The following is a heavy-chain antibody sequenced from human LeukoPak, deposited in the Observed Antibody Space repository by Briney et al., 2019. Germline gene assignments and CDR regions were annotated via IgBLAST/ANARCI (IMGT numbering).Heavy chain of an antibody. CDR3: ARDEGGYKV. V-gene: IGHV4-59*01. D-gene: IGHD5-24*01. CDR1: GGSIRTFF. Sequence: SETLSLTCTVSGGSIRTFFWSWIRQPPGRGLEWIGFISDTGSTNTSPSLRSRVTLSIDTSKNRLSLKLTSLTAADTATYYCARDEGGYKVWGRGTLVTVSS. CDR2: ISDTGST. J-gene: IGHJ4*02.